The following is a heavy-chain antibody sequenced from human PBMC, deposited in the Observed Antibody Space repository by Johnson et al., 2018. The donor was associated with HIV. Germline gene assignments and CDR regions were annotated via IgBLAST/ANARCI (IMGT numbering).Heavy chain of an antibody. CDR2: ISWNSGSI. J-gene: IGHJ3*02. CDR1: GFTFDDYA. Sequence: VQLVESGGGLVQPGRSLRLSCAASGFTFDDYAMHWVRQAPGRGLDWVSGISWNSGSIGYADSVKGRFTISRDNSKNTLYLQMTGLRAEDTAVYYCAREEGTDILTRGDAFDIWGQGTLVTVSS. D-gene: IGHD3-9*01. CDR3: AREEGTDILTRGDAFDI. V-gene: IGHV3-9*01.